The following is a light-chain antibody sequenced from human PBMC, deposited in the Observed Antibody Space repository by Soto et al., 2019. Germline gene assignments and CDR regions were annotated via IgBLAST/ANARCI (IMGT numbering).Light chain of an antibody. J-gene: IGKJ5*01. Sequence: EVVMTQSPATLSVSPGERATLSCRASQSVRSNFAWYQQKPGQAPRLLIYDASNRAIGIPARFSGSGSGTDFTLTISSLEPEDFAVYYCQQRSDWITFGQGTRLEIK. CDR3: QQRSDWIT. V-gene: IGKV3-11*01. CDR1: QSVRSN. CDR2: DAS.